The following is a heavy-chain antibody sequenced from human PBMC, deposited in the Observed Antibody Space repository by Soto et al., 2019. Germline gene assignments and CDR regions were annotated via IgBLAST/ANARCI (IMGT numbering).Heavy chain of an antibody. CDR2: ISGSGGST. J-gene: IGHJ6*02. V-gene: IGHV3-23*01. D-gene: IGHD5-12*01. CDR1: GFTFSSYA. CDR3: AKGFQSLRFRYYYGMDV. Sequence: PGGSLRLSCAASGFTFSSYAMSWVRQAPGKGLEWVSAISGSGGSTYYADSVKGRFTISRDNSKNTLYLQMNSLRAEDTAVYYCAKGFQSLRFRYYYGMDVWGQGTTVTVSS.